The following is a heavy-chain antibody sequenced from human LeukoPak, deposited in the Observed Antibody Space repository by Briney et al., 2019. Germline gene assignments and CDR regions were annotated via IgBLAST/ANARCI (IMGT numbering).Heavy chain of an antibody. D-gene: IGHD1-26*01. CDR3: PRGAMLLPFDY. J-gene: IGHJ4*02. CDR2: ISGSGGST. CDR1: GFTFSSYA. Sequence: GGSLRLSCAASGFTFSSYAMSWVRQAPGKGLEWVSAISGSGGSTYYADSVKGRFTISRDKSKNTLYLQMNSLRAEDTAVYYLPRGAMLLPFDYWGQGSLVTASS. V-gene: IGHV3-23*01.